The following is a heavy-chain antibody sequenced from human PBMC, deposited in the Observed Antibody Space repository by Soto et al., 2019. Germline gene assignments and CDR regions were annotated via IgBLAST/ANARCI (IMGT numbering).Heavy chain of an antibody. V-gene: IGHV1-3*01. CDR2: INAGNGNT. Sequence: QVQLVQSGAEVKKPGASVKVSCKASGYTFTSYAMHWVRQAPGQRLEWMGWINAGNGNTKYSQKFQGRVTITRDTSASTAYMELSSLRSEDTAVYYCARDRCSSTSCYVHYYYYMDVWGKGTTVTVSS. J-gene: IGHJ6*03. CDR1: GYTFTSYA. D-gene: IGHD2-2*01. CDR3: ARDRCSSTSCYVHYYYYMDV.